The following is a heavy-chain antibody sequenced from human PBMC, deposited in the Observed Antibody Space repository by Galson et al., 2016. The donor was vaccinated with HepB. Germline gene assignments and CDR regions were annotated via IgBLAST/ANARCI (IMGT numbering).Heavy chain of an antibody. CDR2: INPSDGTT. Sequence: SVKVSCKASGYTFTNYYMHWVRQAPGQGLEWMGIINPSDGTTSYAQKFQGRVTMTRDTSTSTVYMELSSLGSADTAVYYCARGADSGYDLGDYWGQGTLVTVSS. CDR1: GYTFTNYY. V-gene: IGHV1-46*01. CDR3: ARGADSGYDLGDY. J-gene: IGHJ4*02. D-gene: IGHD5-12*01.